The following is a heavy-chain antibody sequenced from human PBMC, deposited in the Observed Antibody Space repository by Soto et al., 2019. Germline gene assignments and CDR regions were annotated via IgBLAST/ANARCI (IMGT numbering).Heavy chain of an antibody. CDR1: GGSISSYY. D-gene: IGHD3-10*01. J-gene: IGHJ6*02. CDR2: VHHSWGS. CDR3: ARQGFGPLHGLVDV. Sequence: QVQLQESGPGLVKPSETLSLSCTVSGGSISSYYWSWFRQSPGKRMEWIGYVHHSWGSSYNPSLQSRVAISRDTYKSQFPLRVTSVTATDTAVYFCARQGFGPLHGLVDVWGQGTTVTVSS. V-gene: IGHV4-59*08.